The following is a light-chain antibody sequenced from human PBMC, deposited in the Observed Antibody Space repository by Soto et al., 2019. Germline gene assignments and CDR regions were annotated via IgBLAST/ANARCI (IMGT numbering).Light chain of an antibody. CDR1: QSIRSN. V-gene: IGKV3-15*01. CDR3: QQYHIWSPWT. CDR2: GAS. J-gene: IGKJ1*01. Sequence: EIVMTQSPDTLSVSPGEGATLSCRVSQSIRSNLAWYQQRPGQAPRLLMYGASTRADGIPARFTGSGSGTEVTLTISSLQSEDFAVYYCQQYHIWSPWTSGQGTKVELK.